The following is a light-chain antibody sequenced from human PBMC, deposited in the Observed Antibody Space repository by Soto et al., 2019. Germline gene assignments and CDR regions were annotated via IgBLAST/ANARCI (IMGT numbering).Light chain of an antibody. CDR1: QTISSW. CDR3: QHYNSYSEA. Sequence: EIQVTQSPSTLSGYVGDRVTITCRASQTISSWLAWYQQKPGKAPKLLIYKASTLKSGVPSRFSGSGSGTEFTLTISSLQPDDFATYYCQHYNSYSEAFGQGTMVDI. V-gene: IGKV1-5*03. J-gene: IGKJ1*01. CDR2: KAS.